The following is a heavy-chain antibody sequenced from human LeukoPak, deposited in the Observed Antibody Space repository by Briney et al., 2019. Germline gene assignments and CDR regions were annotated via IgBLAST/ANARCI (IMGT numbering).Heavy chain of an antibody. CDR2: IHYSGST. CDR1: GDSISSSSYY. V-gene: IGHV4-39*01. CDR3: ARGAKRYFDL. J-gene: IGHJ2*01. Sequence: SETLSLTCTVSGDSISSSSYYWGWIRQPPGTGLEWIGSIHYSGSTYYNPSLKSRVVISVATAKDQFSLKLSSVTAADTAVYYCARGAKRYFDLWGRGTLVTVSS.